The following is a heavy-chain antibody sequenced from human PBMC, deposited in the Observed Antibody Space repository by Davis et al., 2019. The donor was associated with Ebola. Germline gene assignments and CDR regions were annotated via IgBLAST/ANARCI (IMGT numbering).Heavy chain of an antibody. V-gene: IGHV4-59*12. CDR1: GGSISTYY. D-gene: IGHD3-22*01. CDR3: ARVLYYYDSSGYLSGFFDY. Sequence: MPSETLSLTCTVSGGSISTYYCTWIRQPPGKGLEYIGYITYSGSTNYNPSLKSRVTISVDTSKNQFSLKLSSVTAADTAVYYCARVLYYYDSSGYLSGFFDYWGQGTLVTVSS. J-gene: IGHJ4*02. CDR2: ITYSGST.